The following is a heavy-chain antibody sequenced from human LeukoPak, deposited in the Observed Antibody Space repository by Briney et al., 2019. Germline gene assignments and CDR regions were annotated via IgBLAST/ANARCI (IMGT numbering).Heavy chain of an antibody. Sequence: PGGSLRLSCAASGFTFSSYWMSWVRQAPGKGLEWVANIKQDGSEKYYVDSVKGRFTISRDNAKNSLYLQMNGLRAEDTALYYCATGEGYNSLLLDYWGQGTLVTVSS. V-gene: IGHV3-7*03. D-gene: IGHD5-24*01. CDR2: IKQDGSEK. CDR3: ATGEGYNSLLLDY. CDR1: GFTFSSYW. J-gene: IGHJ4*02.